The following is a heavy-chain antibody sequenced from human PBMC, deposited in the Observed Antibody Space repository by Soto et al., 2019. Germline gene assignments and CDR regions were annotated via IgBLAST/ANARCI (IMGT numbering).Heavy chain of an antibody. V-gene: IGHV5-51*01. CDR2: IYPSDSDT. Sequence: GESLKISCKGSGFSFATSWIGWVRQMPGKGLEWMGIIYPSDSDTRYSPSFQGQVTISADKSISTAYLQWSSLKASDTGMYYCATKPGYSFNYWGQGTLVTVSS. D-gene: IGHD5-18*01. CDR1: GFSFATSW. CDR3: ATKPGYSFNY. J-gene: IGHJ4*02.